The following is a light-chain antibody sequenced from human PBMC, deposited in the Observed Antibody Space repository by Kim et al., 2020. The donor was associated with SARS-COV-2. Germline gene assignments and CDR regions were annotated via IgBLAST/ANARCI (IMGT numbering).Light chain of an antibody. Sequence: GPSVAISCAGASSDIGAYDDVSWNQHRPGKAPKLIIFEVNNRPSGVPDRFSGTKSGNTASLTVSGLRTEDEADYFCSSYAGRQSGLFGGGTQLTVL. CDR2: EVN. CDR1: SSDIGAYDD. J-gene: IGLJ2*01. CDR3: SSYAGRQSGL. V-gene: IGLV2-8*01.